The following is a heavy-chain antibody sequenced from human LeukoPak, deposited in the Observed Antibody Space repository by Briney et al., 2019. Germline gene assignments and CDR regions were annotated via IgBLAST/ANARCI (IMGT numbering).Heavy chain of an antibody. J-gene: IGHJ5*02. V-gene: IGHV7-4-1*02. CDR3: ARDEGDYTPNWFDP. CDR2: INTNTGNP. Sequence: GASVKVSCKASGYTFPSYFMHWVRQAPGQGLEWMGWINTNTGNPTYAQGFTGRFVFSLDTSVSTAYLQISSLKAEDTAVYYCARDEGDYTPNWFDPWGQGTLVTVSS. CDR1: GYTFPSYF. D-gene: IGHD4-17*01.